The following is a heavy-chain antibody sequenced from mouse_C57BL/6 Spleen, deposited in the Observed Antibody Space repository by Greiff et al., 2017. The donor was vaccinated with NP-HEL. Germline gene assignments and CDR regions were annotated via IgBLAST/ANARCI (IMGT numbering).Heavy chain of an antibody. CDR3: ARHDYDWYFDV. CDR1: GFSLTSYG. Sequence: QVQLQQSGPGLVQPSQSLSITCTVSGFSLTSYGVHWVRQSPGKGLEWLGVIWSGGSTDYNAAFISRLSISKDNSKSQVFFKMNSLQADDTAIYYCARHDYDWYFDVWGTGTTVTVSS. V-gene: IGHV2-2*01. D-gene: IGHD2-4*01. J-gene: IGHJ1*03. CDR2: IWSGGST.